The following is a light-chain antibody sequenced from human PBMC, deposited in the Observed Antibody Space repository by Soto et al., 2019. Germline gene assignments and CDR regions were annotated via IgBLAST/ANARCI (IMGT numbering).Light chain of an antibody. CDR2: DAS. CDR1: QGISSA. CDR3: QQFNSYLFT. V-gene: IGKV1-13*02. Sequence: AIQLTQSPSSLSASVGDRVTITCRASQGISSALAWYQQKPGKAPKLLIYDASSLESGVPSRFSGSGSGTDFTLTISSLQPEDFATFYWQQFNSYLFTFGPGTKVDIK. J-gene: IGKJ3*01.